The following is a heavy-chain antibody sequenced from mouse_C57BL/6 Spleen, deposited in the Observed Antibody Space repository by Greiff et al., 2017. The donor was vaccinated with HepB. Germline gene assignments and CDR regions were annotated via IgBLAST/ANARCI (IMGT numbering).Heavy chain of an antibody. CDR3: ASPYYYGSSYDYAMDY. CDR2: IYPGSGNT. CDR1: GYTFTDYY. J-gene: IGHJ4*01. D-gene: IGHD1-1*01. Sequence: QVQLQQSGAELVRPGASVKLSCKASGYTFTDYYINWVKQRPGQGLEWIARIYPGSGNTYYNEKFKGKATLTAEKSSSTAYMQLSSLTSEDYAVYFCASPYYYGSSYDYAMDYWGQGTSVTVSS. V-gene: IGHV1-76*01.